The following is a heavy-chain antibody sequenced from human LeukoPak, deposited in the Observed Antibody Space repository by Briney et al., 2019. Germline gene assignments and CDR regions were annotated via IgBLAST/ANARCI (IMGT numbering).Heavy chain of an antibody. D-gene: IGHD6-19*01. V-gene: IGHV4-34*01. CDR3: AREILGKYAASSGWYYYYYGMDV. J-gene: IGHJ6*02. CDR2: INHSGST. Sequence: SETLSLTCAVYGGSFSGYYWSWIRQPPGKGLEWIGEINHSGSTNYNPSLKSRVTISVDTSKNQFSLKLSSVTAADTAVCYCAREILGKYAASSGWYYYYYGMDVWGQGTTVTVSS. CDR1: GGSFSGYY.